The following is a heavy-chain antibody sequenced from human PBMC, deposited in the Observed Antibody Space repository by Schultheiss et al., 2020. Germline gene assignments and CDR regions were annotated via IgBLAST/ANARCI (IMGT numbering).Heavy chain of an antibody. CDR3: ASNCGGDCREYFQH. CDR1: GFTFSSYA. J-gene: IGHJ1*01. V-gene: IGHV3-23*01. Sequence: ESLKISCAASGFTFSSYAMSWVRQAPGKGLEWVCGSGSSTYYADSVKGRFTISRDNAKNSLYLQMNSLRAEDTAVYYCASNCGGDCREYFQHWGQGTLVTVSS. CDR2: GSGSST. D-gene: IGHD2-21*02.